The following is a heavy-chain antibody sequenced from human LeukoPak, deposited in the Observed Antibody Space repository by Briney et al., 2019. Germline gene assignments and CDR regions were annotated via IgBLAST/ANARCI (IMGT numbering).Heavy chain of an antibody. CDR3: ARATPSFGRNIEKYFDY. Sequence: ASVKVSCKASGYTFTGYFIHWVRQAPGQGLEWMGWINPNSGGTNYAQKFQGRVTMTRDTSITTAYMELSSLRSEDTAVYYCARATPSFGRNIEKYFDYWGQGTLVTVSS. V-gene: IGHV1-2*02. D-gene: IGHD1-26*01. CDR1: GYTFTGYF. CDR2: INPNSGGT. J-gene: IGHJ4*02.